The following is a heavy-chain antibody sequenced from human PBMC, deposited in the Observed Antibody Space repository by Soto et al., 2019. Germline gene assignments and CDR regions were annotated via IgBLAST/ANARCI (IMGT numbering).Heavy chain of an antibody. D-gene: IGHD4-17*01. V-gene: IGHV4-59*01. CDR1: SGSIRTSY. CDR3: ARLQYTVVTPIDM. CDR2: IHNSGNT. Sequence: QVQLQESGPGLVKPSETLSLTCTVPSGSIRTSYWTWIRQFPGKGLEWIAHIHNSGNTNSNPSLKRRVTISMDTSKNQISLRLTSVTAADTAMYYCARLQYTVVTPIDMWGQGTMVTVSS. J-gene: IGHJ3*02.